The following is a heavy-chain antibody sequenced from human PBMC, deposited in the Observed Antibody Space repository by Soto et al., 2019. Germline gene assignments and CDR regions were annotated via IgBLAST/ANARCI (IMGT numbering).Heavy chain of an antibody. Sequence: GGSLRLSCAASGFTFSDYYMSWIRQAPGKGLEWVSYISSSDTIISYADSVKGRFTISRDNAKNSLYLQRNSLRAEDTSVYYCARDLGYYDSSGYFDYWGQGTLVTVSS. CDR1: GFTFSDYY. CDR2: ISSSDTII. J-gene: IGHJ4*02. D-gene: IGHD3-22*01. V-gene: IGHV3-11*01. CDR3: ARDLGYYDSSGYFDY.